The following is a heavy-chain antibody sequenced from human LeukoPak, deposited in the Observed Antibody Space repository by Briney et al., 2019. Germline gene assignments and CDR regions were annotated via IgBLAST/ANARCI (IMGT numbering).Heavy chain of an antibody. J-gene: IGHJ4*02. CDR3: ARETRLPVWGSYRYTSIDY. D-gene: IGHD3-16*02. CDR2: INHSGST. V-gene: IGHV4-39*07. Sequence: PSETLSLTCTVSGGSISSGDYYWRWIRQPPGKGLEWLGEINHSGSTNYNPSLKSRVTISVDTSKNQFSLKLSSVTAADTAVYYCARETRLPVWGSYRYTSIDYWGQGTLVTVSS. CDR1: GGSISSGDYY.